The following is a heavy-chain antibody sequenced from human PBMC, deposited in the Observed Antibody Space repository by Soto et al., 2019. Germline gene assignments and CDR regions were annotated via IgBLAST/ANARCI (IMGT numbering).Heavy chain of an antibody. CDR2: IYGGDTT. J-gene: IGHJ4*02. CDR1: GLTVSSKY. D-gene: IGHD6-19*01. V-gene: IGHV3-53*01. Sequence: EVQLVESGGGLIQPGGSLRLSCAASGLTVSSKYMTWVRQAPGKGLEWVSVIYGGDTTYYEDSVKGRFTISRDNSKDPLYLQMNSLRAGDTAVYYCVQTTGWPGFDFWGQGTLVTVSS. CDR3: VQTTGWPGFDF.